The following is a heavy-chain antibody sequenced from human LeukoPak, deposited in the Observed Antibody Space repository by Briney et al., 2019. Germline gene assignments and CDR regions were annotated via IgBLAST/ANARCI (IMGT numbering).Heavy chain of an antibody. Sequence: ASVKVSCKASGYPFTTYDINWVRKATGQGLEWMGWVNPSSGYTGYSQKFQGRVTMTRNTSITTAYMELSSLRSEDTAVYYCARISDHNWYFDLWGRGTRVTVSS. CDR3: ARISDHNWYFDL. D-gene: IGHD1-14*01. CDR1: GYPFTTYD. J-gene: IGHJ2*01. CDR2: VNPSSGYT. V-gene: IGHV1-8*01.